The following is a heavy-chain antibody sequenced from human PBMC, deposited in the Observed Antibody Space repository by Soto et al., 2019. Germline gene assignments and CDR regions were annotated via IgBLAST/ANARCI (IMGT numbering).Heavy chain of an antibody. CDR1: GGTFSSYA. J-gene: IGHJ5*02. V-gene: IGHV1-69*12. Sequence: QVQLVQSGAEVKKPGSSVKVSCKASGGTFSSYAISWVRQAPGQGLEWMGEIIPIFGTANYAQKFQGRVTSTADESTSTAYMEMSSLRSEDTAVYYCARERDPSSGYYPYWFDPLGQGTLVTVSS. CDR3: ARERDPSSGYYPYWFDP. D-gene: IGHD3-22*01. CDR2: IIPIFGTA.